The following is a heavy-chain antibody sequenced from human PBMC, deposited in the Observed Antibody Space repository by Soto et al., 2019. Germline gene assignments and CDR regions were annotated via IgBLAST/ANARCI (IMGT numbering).Heavy chain of an antibody. D-gene: IGHD3-16*01. J-gene: IGHJ3*02. CDR1: GFTFSSYD. Sequence: SLRLSCAASGFTFSSYDMHWVRQATGKGLEWVSAIGTAGDPYYPGSEKGRFTISRENAKNSLYLQMNSLRAGDTAVYYCERDRGGLRFAFDIWGQGTMVTVSS. CDR3: ERDRGGLRFAFDI. V-gene: IGHV3-13*05. CDR2: IGTAGDP.